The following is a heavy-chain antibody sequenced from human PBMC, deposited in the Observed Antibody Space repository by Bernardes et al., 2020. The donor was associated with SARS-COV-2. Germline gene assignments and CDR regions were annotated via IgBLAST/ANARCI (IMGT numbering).Heavy chain of an antibody. Sequence: SGPTLVKPTQTLTLTCTFSGFSLSTSGMCVSWIRQPPGKALEWLALIDWDDDKYYSTSLKTRLTISKDTSKNQVVLTMTNMDPVDTATYYCARMRYYYDSSGYYGGHYYYGMDVWGQGTTVTVSS. V-gene: IGHV2-70*01. CDR2: IDWDDDK. J-gene: IGHJ6*02. CDR3: ARMRYYYDSSGYYGGHYYYGMDV. D-gene: IGHD3-22*01. CDR1: GFSLSTSGMC.